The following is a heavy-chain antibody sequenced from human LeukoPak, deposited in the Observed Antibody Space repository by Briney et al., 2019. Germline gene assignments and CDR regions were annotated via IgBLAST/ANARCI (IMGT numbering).Heavy chain of an antibody. J-gene: IGHJ5*02. CDR3: ARRTLAGWSDP. V-gene: IGHV4-59*01. CDR1: GGSMSNYY. Sequence: PSETLSLTCIVSGGSMSNYYWSWIREPPGKGLEWIGYIYYSGSTNYNPSLKSRVTMSVDTSKNQFSLKVRFVTAADTAVYYCARRTLAGWSDPWGQGTLVTVSS. D-gene: IGHD6-6*01. CDR2: IYYSGST.